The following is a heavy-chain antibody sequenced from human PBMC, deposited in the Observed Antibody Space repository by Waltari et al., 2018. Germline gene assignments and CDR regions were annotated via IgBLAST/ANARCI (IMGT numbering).Heavy chain of an antibody. V-gene: IGHV3-33*01. J-gene: IGHJ4*02. D-gene: IGHD1-7*01. CDR3: ARDTGTTWSTGDFDY. CDR1: GFPFSSYG. Sequence: QVQLVESGGGVVQPGRSLRLSCAASGFPFSSYGMHWFRLAPGKGLEWVAVIWYDGSNKYYADSVKGRFTISRDNSKNTLYLQMNSLRAEDTAVYYCARDTGTTWSTGDFDYWGQGTLVTVSS. CDR2: IWYDGSNK.